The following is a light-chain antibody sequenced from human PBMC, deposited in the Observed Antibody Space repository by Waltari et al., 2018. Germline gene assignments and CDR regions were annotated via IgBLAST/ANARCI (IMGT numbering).Light chain of an antibody. CDR3: AAWDDSLSGWV. CDR2: RNN. Sequence: QSTLTQPPSASGTPGQRVTIPCPGSSSTIGSTSVYWYQQFPGTAPKVLIYRNNQRPAGVPDRFSVARSGSSASLIIGGLRSEDEADYYCAAWDDSLSGWVFGGGTKVTVL. V-gene: IGLV1-47*01. J-gene: IGLJ3*02. CDR1: SSTIGSTS.